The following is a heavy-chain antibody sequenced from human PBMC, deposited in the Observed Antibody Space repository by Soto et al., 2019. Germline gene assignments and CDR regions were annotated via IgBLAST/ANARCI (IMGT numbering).Heavy chain of an antibody. J-gene: IGHJ6*02. CDR3: ARDLIAAAGTGAQFNYYYGMDV. Sequence: GASVKVSCKASGYTFTSYGISWVRQAPGQGLEWMGWISAYNGNTNYAQKLQGRVTMTTDTSTSTAYMELRSLRSDDTAVYYCARDLIAAAGTGAQFNYYYGMDVWGQGTTVTVSS. D-gene: IGHD6-13*01. CDR2: ISAYNGNT. V-gene: IGHV1-18*01. CDR1: GYTFTSYG.